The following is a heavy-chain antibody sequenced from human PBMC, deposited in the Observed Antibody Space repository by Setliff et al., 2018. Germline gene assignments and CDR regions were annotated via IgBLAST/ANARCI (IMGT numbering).Heavy chain of an antibody. CDR1: GYTFNNYG. CDR3: ARISPSYCSKSGCYAAEGY. CDR2: INPDSGDT. D-gene: IGHD2-2*01. J-gene: IGHJ4*02. Sequence: ASVKVSCKASGYTFNNYGITWVRQAPGQGLEWLGWINPDSGDTNFAQKFQGRVTMTRDTSITTAYMELHSLRSDDTAVYFCARISPSYCSKSGCYAAEGYWGQGTLVTVSS. V-gene: IGHV1-2*02.